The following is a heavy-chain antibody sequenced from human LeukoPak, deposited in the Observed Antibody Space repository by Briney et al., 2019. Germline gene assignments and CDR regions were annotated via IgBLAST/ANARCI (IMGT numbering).Heavy chain of an antibody. D-gene: IGHD3-10*01. CDR3: AKEPHYYGSRTFDY. CDR1: GFTFSNYA. V-gene: IGHV3-23*01. Sequence: GGSLRLSCAASGFTFSNYAMTWVRQAPGKGLEWVSAISGSGGSTYYADSVKGRFTISRDNSKNTLYLQMNSLRAEDTAVYYCAKEPHYYGSRTFDYWGQGTLVTVSS. J-gene: IGHJ4*02. CDR2: ISGSGGST.